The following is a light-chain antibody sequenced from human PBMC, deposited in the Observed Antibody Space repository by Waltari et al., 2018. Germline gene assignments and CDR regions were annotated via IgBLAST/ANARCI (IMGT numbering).Light chain of an antibody. CDR1: QSISTN. CDR3: QQYNNWPYT. Sequence: EIVMTQSPATLSVSPGARATPSCRASQSISTNLAWYQQKSGHAPSLLVYGASTRATGIPARFSGSGSGTEFSLTISSLQSEDFAVYYCQQYNNWPYTFGQGTKLEIK. CDR2: GAS. J-gene: IGKJ2*01. V-gene: IGKV3-15*01.